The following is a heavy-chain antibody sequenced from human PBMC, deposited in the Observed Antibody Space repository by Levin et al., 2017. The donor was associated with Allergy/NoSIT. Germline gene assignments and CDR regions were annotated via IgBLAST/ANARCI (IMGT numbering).Heavy chain of an antibody. V-gene: IGHV3-7*03. CDR1: GFTFRTYW. CDR2: IKEDGSEQ. CDR3: ARDIALQWRDVFDL. J-gene: IGHJ3*01. Sequence: EASVKVSCAASGFTFRTYWMNWVRQAPGKGLEWVANIKEDGSEQYYLESVKGRFTISRDNTKNSLYLEMNSLRVEDTAVYYCARDIALQWRDVFDLWGQGTVVTVSS. D-gene: IGHD3-10*01.